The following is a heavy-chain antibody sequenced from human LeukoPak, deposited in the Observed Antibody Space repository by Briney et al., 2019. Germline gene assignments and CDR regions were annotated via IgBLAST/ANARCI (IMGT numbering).Heavy chain of an antibody. CDR1: PYSISSNYY. D-gene: IGHD3-16*02. V-gene: IGHV4-38-2*02. Sequence: SETLSLTCTVSPYSISSNYYWGWIRPPPGKGLEWIVSIYHSGSTSYNPSLKLRVTLSVDTSKNQFSLLLTTVTSADTAVYYCARNSRYMSYWGQGTLVTVSS. CDR2: IYHSGST. J-gene: IGHJ4*02. CDR3: ARNSRYMSY.